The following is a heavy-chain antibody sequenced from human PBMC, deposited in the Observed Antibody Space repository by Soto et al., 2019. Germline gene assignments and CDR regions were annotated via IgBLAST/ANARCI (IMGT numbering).Heavy chain of an antibody. V-gene: IGHV4-4*07. J-gene: IGHJ4*02. CDR1: GSSISTYY. CDR2: ISARGST. Sequence: PSETLSLTCSVSGSSISTYYWSWVRQPAGKGLEWIGRISARGSTAYNPSLKGRVTMSVDTSKNQFSLKLNSVTAADTAVYYCARDSPPIGYWGQGILVIVSS. CDR3: ARDSPPIGY.